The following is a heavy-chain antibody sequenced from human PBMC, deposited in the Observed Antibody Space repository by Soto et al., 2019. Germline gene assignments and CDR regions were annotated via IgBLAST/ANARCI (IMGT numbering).Heavy chain of an antibody. CDR1: GGSISSYY. CDR2: IYYSGST. CDR3: ARAGRRGYSGYNYAFDI. Sequence: SETLSLTCTVSGGSISSYYWSWIRQPPGKGLEWIGYIYYSGSTNYNPSLKSRVTISVDTSKNQFSLKLSSVTAADTAVYYCARAGRRGYSGYNYAFDIWGQGTMVTVSS. J-gene: IGHJ3*02. V-gene: IGHV4-59*01. D-gene: IGHD5-12*01.